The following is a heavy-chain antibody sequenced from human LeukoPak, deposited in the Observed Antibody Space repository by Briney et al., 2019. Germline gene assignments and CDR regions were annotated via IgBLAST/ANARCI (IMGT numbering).Heavy chain of an antibody. CDR2: INPNSGGT. V-gene: IGHV1-2*02. D-gene: IGHD6-13*01. CDR1: GYTFTGYY. CDR3: ARAGIAAAGPFGYFDY. J-gene: IGHJ4*02. Sequence: ASVKVSCKASGYTFTGYYMHWVRQAPGQELEWMGWINPNSGGTNYAQKFQGRVTMTRDTSISTAYMELSRLRSDDTAVYYCARAGIAAAGPFGYFDYWGQGTLVTVSS.